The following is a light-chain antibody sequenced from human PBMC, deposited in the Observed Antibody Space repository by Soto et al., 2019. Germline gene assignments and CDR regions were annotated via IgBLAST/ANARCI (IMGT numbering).Light chain of an antibody. Sequence: QSVLTQPPSVSGAPGQRVTISCTGSRSNIGAHYPVHWYLHLPGRAPKVLIYSNSNRPSGVPDRFSGPKSGTSASLAITGLQADDEADYYCQSYDSTLSGYVFGTGTKLTVL. CDR3: QSYDSTLSGYV. J-gene: IGLJ1*01. CDR2: SNS. V-gene: IGLV1-40*01. CDR1: RSNIGAHYP.